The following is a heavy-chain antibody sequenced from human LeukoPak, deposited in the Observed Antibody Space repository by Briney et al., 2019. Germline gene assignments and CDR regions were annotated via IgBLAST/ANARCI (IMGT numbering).Heavy chain of an antibody. D-gene: IGHD6-13*01. CDR1: GGSLGNYY. Sequence: SETLSLTCAVYGGSLGNYYWSWIRQPPRKGLEWIGEINQSGRTNYNPSLKSRVTISLDTSKKHFSLKLSSVTAADTAVYYCARKGGGQLVNTRRWFDPWGQGTLVTVSS. CDR2: INQSGRT. V-gene: IGHV4-34*01. CDR3: ARKGGGQLVNTRRWFDP. J-gene: IGHJ5*02.